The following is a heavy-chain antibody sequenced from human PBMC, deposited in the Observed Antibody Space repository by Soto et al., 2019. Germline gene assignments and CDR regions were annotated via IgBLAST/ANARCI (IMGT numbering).Heavy chain of an antibody. CDR1: GYSFTSYW. CDR2: IYPGDSDT. V-gene: IGHV5-51*01. D-gene: IGHD1-26*01. Sequence: GESLKISCKGSGYSFTSYWIGWVRQMPGKGLEWMGIIYPGDSDTRYSPSFQGQVTISAAKSISTAYLQWSSLKASDTAMYYCARRNRIVGATHDAFDIWGQGTMVTVS. J-gene: IGHJ3*02. CDR3: ARRNRIVGATHDAFDI.